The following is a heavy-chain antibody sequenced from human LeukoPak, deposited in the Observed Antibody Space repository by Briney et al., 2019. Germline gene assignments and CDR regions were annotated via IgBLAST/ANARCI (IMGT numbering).Heavy chain of an antibody. CDR1: GFTVSTNY. D-gene: IGHD7-27*01. Sequence: GGSLRLSCAASGFTVSTNYMSWVRQGPGKGLEWVSAISVSGNTYHADSVKGRFTISRDSSKNTLYLQMNSLRVEDTAIYYCAQDLAWGAFDFWGQGTLVTVSS. J-gene: IGHJ4*02. CDR2: ISVSGNT. CDR3: AQDLAWGAFDF. V-gene: IGHV3-53*01.